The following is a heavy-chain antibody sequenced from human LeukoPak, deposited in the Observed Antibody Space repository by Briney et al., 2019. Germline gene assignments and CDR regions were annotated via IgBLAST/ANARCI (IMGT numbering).Heavy chain of an antibody. Sequence: GGPLRLSCAASGFTFSSYAMSWVRQAPGKGLEWVSAISGSGGSTYYADSVKGRFTISRDNSKNTLYLQMNSLRAEDTAVYYCAKVSYYDILTGYWEPYYFDYWGQGTLVTVSS. CDR3: AKVSYYDILTGYWEPYYFDY. J-gene: IGHJ4*02. D-gene: IGHD3-9*01. CDR2: ISGSGGST. CDR1: GFTFSSYA. V-gene: IGHV3-23*01.